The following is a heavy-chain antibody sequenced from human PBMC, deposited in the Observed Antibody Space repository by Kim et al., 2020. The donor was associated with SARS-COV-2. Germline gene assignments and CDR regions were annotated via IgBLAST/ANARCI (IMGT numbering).Heavy chain of an antibody. Sequence: ASVKVSCKASGYTFTGYYIQWVRQAPGQGLEWMGWINLKNGGTNYAQKIQDRVTMTSDTSISTAYMELSRLRSDDTAVYYCARDSFRGGYCSYISCYPFD. CDR1: GYTFTGYY. J-gene: IGHJ4*01. D-gene: IGHD2-2*01. CDR2: INLKNGGT. V-gene: IGHV1-2*02. CDR3: ARDSFRGGYCSYISCYPFD.